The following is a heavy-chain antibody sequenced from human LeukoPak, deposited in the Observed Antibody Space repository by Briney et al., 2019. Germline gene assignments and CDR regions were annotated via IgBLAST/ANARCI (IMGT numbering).Heavy chain of an antibody. V-gene: IGHV3-23*01. Sequence: PGGSLRLSCAASGFTFSSYAMSWVRQAPGKGLEWVSAISGSGGSTYYADSVKGRFTISRDNSKNTLYLQMNSLRAEDTAVYYCAKVRYARAVAGSYPDYWGQGTLVTVSS. CDR2: ISGSGGST. J-gene: IGHJ4*02. CDR1: GFTFSSYA. CDR3: AKVRYARAVAGSYPDY. D-gene: IGHD6-19*01.